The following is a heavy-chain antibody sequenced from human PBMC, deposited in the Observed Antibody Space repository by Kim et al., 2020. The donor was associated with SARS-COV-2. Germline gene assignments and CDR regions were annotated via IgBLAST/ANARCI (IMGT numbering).Heavy chain of an antibody. J-gene: IGHJ4*02. D-gene: IGHD5-12*01. CDR1: GFTFSSYE. CDR2: ISSSGSTI. V-gene: IGHV3-48*03. CDR3: ARVFPRLRLRSSVYFDY. Sequence: GGSLRLSCAASGFTFSSYEMNWVRQAPGKGLEWVSYISSSGSTIYYADSVKGRFTISRDNAKNSLYLQMNSLRAEDTAVYYCARVFPRLRLRSSVYFDYWGRGTLVTVSS.